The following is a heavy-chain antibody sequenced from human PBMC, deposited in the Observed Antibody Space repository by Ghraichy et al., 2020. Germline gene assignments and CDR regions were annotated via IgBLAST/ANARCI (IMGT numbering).Heavy chain of an antibody. CDR1: GFTFSSYA. CDR3: AREKTYYYDSSGYPPDY. V-gene: IGHV3-30-3*01. J-gene: IGHJ4*02. Sequence: GGSLRLSCAASGFTFSSYAMHWVRQAPGKGLEWVAVISYDGSNKYYADSVKGRFTISRDNSKNTLYLQMNSLRAEDTAVYYCAREKTYYYDSSGYPPDYWGQGTLVTVSS. D-gene: IGHD3-22*01. CDR2: ISYDGSNK.